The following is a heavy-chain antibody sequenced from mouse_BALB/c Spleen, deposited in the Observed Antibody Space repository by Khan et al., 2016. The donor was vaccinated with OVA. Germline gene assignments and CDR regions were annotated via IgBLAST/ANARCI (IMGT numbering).Heavy chain of an antibody. CDR3: ARRGLRWDFDY. J-gene: IGHJ2*01. D-gene: IGHD1-1*01. CDR1: GYTFINYW. CDR2: INPSTGYT. Sequence: QVQLQQSGAELAKPGASVKMSCKASGYTFINYWILWIKQRPGQGLEWIAYINPSTGYTEYNQNFKDKATLTADISSSTAYMQLSSLTSEDSAVYYCARRGLRWDFDYWGQGTTLTVSS. V-gene: IGHV1-7*01.